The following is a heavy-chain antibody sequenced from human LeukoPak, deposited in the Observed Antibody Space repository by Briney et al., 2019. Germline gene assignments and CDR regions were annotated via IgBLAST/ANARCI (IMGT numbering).Heavy chain of an antibody. Sequence: SETLSLTCTVSAGSISGHYWTWIRQPAGRGLEWIGRIYSSGSTYYNPSLMSRVTSSLDTSNDKFSLRVCSVTAADTAVYYCARGKEMTAVASYYSFDYWGQGTLVSVSS. D-gene: IGHD4-11*01. CDR2: IYSSGST. V-gene: IGHV4-4*07. CDR3: ARGKEMTAVASYYSFDY. J-gene: IGHJ4*02. CDR1: AGSISGHY.